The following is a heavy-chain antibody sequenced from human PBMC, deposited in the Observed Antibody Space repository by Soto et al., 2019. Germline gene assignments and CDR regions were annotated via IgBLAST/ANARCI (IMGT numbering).Heavy chain of an antibody. J-gene: IGHJ4*02. CDR2: INPNSGGT. Sequence: QVQLVQSGAEVKKPGASLKVSCKASGYTFTDYYVHWVRQAPGQGLEWMGWINPNSGGTKTAQKFQGRVTVTRDTSISTAYMDLSRLRSDDTAVYYCATRDPGHYWGQGTLVTVSS. CDR1: GYTFTDYY. V-gene: IGHV1-2*02. CDR3: ATRDPGHY.